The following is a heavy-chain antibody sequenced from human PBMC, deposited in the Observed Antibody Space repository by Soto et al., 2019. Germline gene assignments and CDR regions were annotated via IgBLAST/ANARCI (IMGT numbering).Heavy chain of an antibody. CDR3: ARGGSRPLNDYYYYYAMDV. CDR2: IIPIFGTA. Sequence: SVKVSCKASGGTFSSYAISWVRQAPGQGLEWMGGIIPIFGTANYAQKFQGRVTVTADESTSTAYMELSSLRSEDTAVYYCARGGSRPLNDYYYYYAMDVRGQGTPVT. D-gene: IGHD1-1*01. V-gene: IGHV1-69*13. CDR1: GGTFSSYA. J-gene: IGHJ6*02.